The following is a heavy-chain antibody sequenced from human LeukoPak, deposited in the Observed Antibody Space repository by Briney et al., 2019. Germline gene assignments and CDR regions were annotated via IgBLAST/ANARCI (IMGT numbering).Heavy chain of an antibody. CDR2: ISYDGSNK. CDR3: AREARYFDWLTSIPSHFDY. CDR1: GFTFSSYA. J-gene: IGHJ4*02. V-gene: IGHV3-30*04. Sequence: QPGRSLRLSCAASGFTFSSYAMHWVRQAPGKGLEWVAVISYDGSNKYYADSVKGRFTIFRDNSKNTLYLQMNSLRAEDTAVYYCAREARYFDWLTSIPSHFDYWGQGTLVTVSS. D-gene: IGHD3-9*01.